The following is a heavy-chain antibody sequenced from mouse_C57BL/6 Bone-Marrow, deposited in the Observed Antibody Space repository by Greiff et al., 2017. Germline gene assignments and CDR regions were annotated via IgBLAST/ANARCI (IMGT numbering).Heavy chain of an antibody. V-gene: IGHV1-50*01. D-gene: IGHD1-1*01. CDR1: GYTFTSYW. CDR2: IDPSDSYT. J-gene: IGHJ2*01. CDR3: ARGYYYGSSFDY. Sequence: QVQLQQPGAELVKPGASVKLSCKASGYTFTSYWMQWVKQRPGQGLEWIGEIDPSDSYTNSNQKVKGKATLTVDTSSSTASMQLSSLTSEDSAVYYCARGYYYGSSFDYWGQGTTLTVSS.